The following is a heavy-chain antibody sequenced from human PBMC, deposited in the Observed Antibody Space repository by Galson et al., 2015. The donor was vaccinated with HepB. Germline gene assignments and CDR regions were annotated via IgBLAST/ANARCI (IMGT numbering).Heavy chain of an antibody. J-gene: IGHJ4*02. Sequence: SLRLSCAASGFTFSSYSMNWVRQAPGKGLEWVSYISSSSSTIYYADSVKGRFTISRDNAKNSLFLQMNSLRDEDTAVYYCVRDSSFKSGSYYFDYWGQGTLVTVSS. V-gene: IGHV3-48*02. CDR1: GFTFSSYS. D-gene: IGHD1-26*01. CDR2: ISSSSSTI. CDR3: VRDSSFKSGSYYFDY.